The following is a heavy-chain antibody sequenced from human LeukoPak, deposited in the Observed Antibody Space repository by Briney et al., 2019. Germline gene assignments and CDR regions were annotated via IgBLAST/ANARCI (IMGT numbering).Heavy chain of an antibody. CDR2: ISWNSGSI. CDR3: ARDMAGMSGWYRTVYYYYGMDV. Sequence: GRSLRLSCAASGFTFDDYAMHWVRQAPGKGLEWVSGISWNSGSIGYADSVKGRFTIPRDNAKNSLYLQMNSLRAEDTAVYYCARDMAGMSGWYRTVYYYYGMDVWGQGTTVTVSS. CDR1: GFTFDDYA. D-gene: IGHD6-19*01. J-gene: IGHJ6*02. V-gene: IGHV3-9*01.